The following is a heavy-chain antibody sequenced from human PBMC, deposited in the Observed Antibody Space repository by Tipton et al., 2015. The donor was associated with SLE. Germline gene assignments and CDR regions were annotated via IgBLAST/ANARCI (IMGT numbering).Heavy chain of an antibody. J-gene: IGHJ6*02. CDR3: ARGGLDYYNGLDL. CDR2: IYTSGST. CDR1: GDSISSGNYY. Sequence: TLSLTCTVSGDSISSGNYYWSWIRQPAGKGLEWIGHIYTSGSTNYNPSLKSRVTMSLDTSKNQLSLKLTSVTATDTAVYYCARGGLDYYNGLDLWGQGTTVTVSS. V-gene: IGHV4-61*09. D-gene: IGHD3-10*01.